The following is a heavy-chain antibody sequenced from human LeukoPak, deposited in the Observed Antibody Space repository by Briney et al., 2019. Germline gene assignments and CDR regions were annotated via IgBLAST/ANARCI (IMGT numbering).Heavy chain of an antibody. Sequence: GGSLRLSCAASGFTFSSYSMNWVRQAPGKGLEWVSSISSSSSYIYYADSVKGRFTISRDNAKNSLYLQMNSLRAEDTAMYYCARVSSGFARDFDYWGQGTLVTVSS. CDR2: ISSSSSYI. CDR1: GFTFSSYS. D-gene: IGHD6-19*01. J-gene: IGHJ4*02. CDR3: ARVSSGFARDFDY. V-gene: IGHV3-21*01.